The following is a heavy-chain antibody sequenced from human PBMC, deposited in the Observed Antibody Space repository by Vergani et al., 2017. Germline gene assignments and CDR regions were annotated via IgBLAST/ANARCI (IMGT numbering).Heavy chain of an antibody. J-gene: IGHJ5*02. Sequence: QVQLVQSGAEVKKPGASVKVSCKASGYTFTSYYMHWVRQAPGQGLEWMEIINPSGGSTSYAQKFQGRVTMTRDTSTSTVYMELSSLRSEDTAVYYCARVLRYCSSTSCHTENWFDPWGQGTLVTVSS. D-gene: IGHD2-2*01. V-gene: IGHV1-46*01. CDR3: ARVLRYCSSTSCHTENWFDP. CDR1: GYTFTSYY. CDR2: INPSGGST.